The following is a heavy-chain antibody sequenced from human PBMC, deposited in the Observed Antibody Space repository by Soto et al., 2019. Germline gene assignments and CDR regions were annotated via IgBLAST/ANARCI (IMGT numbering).Heavy chain of an antibody. V-gene: IGHV1-8*01. CDR2: MNPSSGNT. CDR3: ARDFGSSSGWSDP. Sequence: QVQLVQSGAEVKKPGASVKVSCKASGYTFTSYDLNWVRQATGQGLEWMGWMNPSSGNTGFAQKFQGRVTMTKNTSINTGCLEQSSLSSEDTVVYYCARDFGSSSGWSDPRGQGTLVTVS. CDR1: GYTFTSYD. J-gene: IGHJ5*02. D-gene: IGHD6-6*01.